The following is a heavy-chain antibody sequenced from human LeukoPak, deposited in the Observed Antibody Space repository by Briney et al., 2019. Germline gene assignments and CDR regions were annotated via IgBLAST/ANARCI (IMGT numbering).Heavy chain of an antibody. CDR3: ARAHGVSGVGYFDY. CDR2: IIPILGIA. Sequence: SVKVSCTASGYTFTSYGISWVRQAPGQGLEWMGRIIPILGIANYAQKFQGRVTITADKSTSTAYMELSSLRSEDTAVYYCARAHGVSGVGYFDYWGQGTLVTVSS. CDR1: GYTFTSYG. J-gene: IGHJ4*02. V-gene: IGHV1-69*04. D-gene: IGHD3-10*01.